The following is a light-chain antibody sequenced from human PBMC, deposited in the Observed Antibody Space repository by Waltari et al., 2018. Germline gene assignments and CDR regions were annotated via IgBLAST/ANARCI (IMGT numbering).Light chain of an antibody. V-gene: IGKV1-5*01. CDR1: QSISSW. CDR3: QQYTWT. Sequence: DIQMTQPPSTLSASVGDRVTITCRASQSISSWLAWFQQKPGKAPKLLIYDASSLESGVPSRFSGSGSGTEFTLTISSLQPDDFATYYCQQYTWTFGQGTKVEIK. J-gene: IGKJ1*01. CDR2: DAS.